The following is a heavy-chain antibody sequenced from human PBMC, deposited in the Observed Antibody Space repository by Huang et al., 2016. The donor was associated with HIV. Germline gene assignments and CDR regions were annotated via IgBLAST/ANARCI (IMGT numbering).Heavy chain of an antibody. CDR1: GGSFSSYS. J-gene: IGHJ3*02. CDR3: ARVVAVAGTPAFDI. V-gene: IGHV1-69*13. CDR2: IIPIFGTA. D-gene: IGHD6-19*01. Sequence: QVQLVQSGVEVKKPGSSVKVSCKASGGSFSSYSISWVRQARGQGLEWMGGIIPIFGTAKYAQTFQGRVTITAVESATTTYMELSSLRSEDTAVYYCARVVAVAGTPAFDIWGQGTLVTVSS.